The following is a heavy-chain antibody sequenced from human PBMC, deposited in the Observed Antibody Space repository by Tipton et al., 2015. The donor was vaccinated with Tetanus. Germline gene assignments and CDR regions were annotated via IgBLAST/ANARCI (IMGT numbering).Heavy chain of an antibody. D-gene: IGHD3-3*01. CDR3: AREESFWSGFLN. Sequence: GLVKPSETLSLTCNVSGVSITSNYWSWIRQSPGKGLEWIGYIYYTGSTSYNPSLESRVTISADTPKNQFSLKLSSVTAADTAVYYCAREESFWSGFLNWGQGALVTVSS. CDR1: GVSITSNY. J-gene: IGHJ4*02. CDR2: IYYTGST. V-gene: IGHV4-59*01.